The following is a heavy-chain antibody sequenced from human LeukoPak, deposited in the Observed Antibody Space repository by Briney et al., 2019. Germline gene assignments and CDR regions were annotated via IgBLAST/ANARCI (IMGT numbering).Heavy chain of an antibody. Sequence: GGSLRLSCAASGFTFSSYGMSWVRQAPGKGLEWVSAISGSGGSTYYADSVKGWFTISRDNSKNTLYLQMNSLRAEDTAVYYCARDLTGYIAGGSFDYWGQGTLVTVSS. V-gene: IGHV3-23*01. D-gene: IGHD6-13*01. CDR1: GFTFSSYG. CDR3: ARDLTGYIAGGSFDY. CDR2: ISGSGGST. J-gene: IGHJ4*02.